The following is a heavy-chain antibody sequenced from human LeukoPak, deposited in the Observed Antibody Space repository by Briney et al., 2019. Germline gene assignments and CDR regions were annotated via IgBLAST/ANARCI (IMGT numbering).Heavy chain of an antibody. CDR2: INTNTGNP. D-gene: IGHD4-17*01. CDR1: GYTFTGYY. J-gene: IGHJ4*02. Sequence: ASVKVSCKASGYTFTGYYMHWVRQAPGQGLEWMGWINTNTGNPTYAQGFTGRFVFSLDISVSTAYLQISSLKAEDTAVYYCARVKYGDFSDYWGQGTLVTVSS. CDR3: ARVKYGDFSDY. V-gene: IGHV7-4-1*02.